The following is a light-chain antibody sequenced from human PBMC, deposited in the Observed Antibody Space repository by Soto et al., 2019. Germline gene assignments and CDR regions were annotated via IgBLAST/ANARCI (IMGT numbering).Light chain of an antibody. CDR1: QSVDSSY. CDR2: GAS. V-gene: IGKV3-20*01. J-gene: IGKJ2*01. CDR3: QQYASSVMYT. Sequence: EIVLTQSPGTLSLSPGERATLSCRARQSVDSSYLAWYQQKAGQAPRLLMYGASSRATGIPDRFRGSGSGTDFTLTISRLEPDDFAVYYCQQYASSVMYTFGQGTKLEIK.